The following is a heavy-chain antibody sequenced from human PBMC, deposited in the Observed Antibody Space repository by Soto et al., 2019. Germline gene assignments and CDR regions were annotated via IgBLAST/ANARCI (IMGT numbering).Heavy chain of an antibody. CDR2: ISGSGGST. Sequence: PGGSLRLSCAASGFTFSSYAMSWVRQAPGKGLEWVSAISGSGGSTYYADSVKGRFTISRDNSKNTLYLQMNSLRAEDTAVYYCAAQYCSSTSCWFDPWGQGNLVTVSS. CDR1: GFTFSSYA. J-gene: IGHJ5*02. CDR3: AAQYCSSTSCWFDP. V-gene: IGHV3-23*01. D-gene: IGHD2-2*01.